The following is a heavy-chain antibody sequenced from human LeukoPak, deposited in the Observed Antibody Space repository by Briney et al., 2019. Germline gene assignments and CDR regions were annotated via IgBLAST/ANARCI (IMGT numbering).Heavy chain of an antibody. CDR2: VSGSGGST. J-gene: IGHJ4*02. CDR1: GFTFSSYA. Sequence: GGSLRLSCAASGFTFSSYAMRWVRQAPGKGLEWVSAVSGSGGSTYYADSVKGRFTISRDNSKNTLYLQMNSLRAEDTAVYYCAKDPYSGSYFDYWGQGTLDTVSS. CDR3: AKDPYSGSYFDY. D-gene: IGHD1-26*01. V-gene: IGHV3-23*01.